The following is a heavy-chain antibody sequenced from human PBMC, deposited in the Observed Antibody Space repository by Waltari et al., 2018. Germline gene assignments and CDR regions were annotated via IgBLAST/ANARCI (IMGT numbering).Heavy chain of an antibody. CDR1: GFTVSSNY. J-gene: IGHJ3*02. Sequence: EVQLVETGGGLIQPGGSLRLSCAASGFTVSSNYMGWARQAPGKGLEWVSVIHSGGSTYYADSVKCRFTIFRDSSKNTLYLQMNTLRAEDTAMYYCAGGPSYYDSSTFAFDMWGQGTMVTVSS. D-gene: IGHD3-22*01. CDR3: AGGPSYYDSSTFAFDM. CDR2: IHSGGST. V-gene: IGHV3-53*02.